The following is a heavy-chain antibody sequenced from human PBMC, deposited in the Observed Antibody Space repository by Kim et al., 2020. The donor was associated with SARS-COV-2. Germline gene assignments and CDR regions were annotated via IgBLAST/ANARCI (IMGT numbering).Heavy chain of an antibody. CDR3: AKAGSWNCDNFAGWIDH. D-gene: IGHD2-2*03. J-gene: IGHJ5*02. V-gene: IGHV3-23*01. Sequence: GKSRFTISRNNAKNTLYLQMNSLRAEDPAIYYCAKAGSWNCDNFAGWIDHWGQGTLVTVSS.